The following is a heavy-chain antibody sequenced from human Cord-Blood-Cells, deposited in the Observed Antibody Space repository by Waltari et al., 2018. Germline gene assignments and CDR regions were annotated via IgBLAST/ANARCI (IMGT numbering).Heavy chain of an antibody. V-gene: IGHV4-34*01. CDR3: ARGLPYYYDSSGSRWFDP. D-gene: IGHD3-22*01. CDR1: GGSFSGYY. Sequence: QVQLQQWGAGLLKPSETLSLTCAVYGGSFSGYYWSWIRQHPGKGLEWIGEINHSGSTNYNPSLKSRVTISVDTSKNQFSLKLSSVTAADTAVYYCARGLPYYYDSSGSRWFDPWGQGTLVTVSS. J-gene: IGHJ5*02. CDR2: INHSGST.